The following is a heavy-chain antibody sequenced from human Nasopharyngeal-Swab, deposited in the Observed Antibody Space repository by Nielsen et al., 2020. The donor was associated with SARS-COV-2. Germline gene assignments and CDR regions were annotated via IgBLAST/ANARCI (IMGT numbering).Heavy chain of an antibody. CDR2: ISYDGSNK. J-gene: IGHJ4*02. CDR1: GFTLSTYA. V-gene: IGHV3-30*03. CDR3: ARDWPVAGTGDGY. D-gene: IGHD6-19*01. Sequence: GESLKISCAASGFTLSTYAMHWVRQAPGKGLEWVSLISYDGSNKYYADSVKGRFTISRDNSKNTLYLQMNSLRAEDTAVYYCARDWPVAGTGDGYWGQGTLVTVSS.